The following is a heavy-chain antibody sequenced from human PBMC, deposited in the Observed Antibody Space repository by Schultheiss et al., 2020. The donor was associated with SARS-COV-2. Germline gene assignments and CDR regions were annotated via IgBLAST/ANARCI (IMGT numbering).Heavy chain of an antibody. Sequence: GGSLRLSCAASGFTFSSYAMSWVRQAPGKGLEWVSAISGSGSTIYYADSVKGRFTISRDNSKNTLYLQMNSLRAEDTAVYYCAKGGSGSYAPGYYFDYWGQGTLVTVAS. CDR1: GFTFSSYA. D-gene: IGHD3-10*01. CDR2: ISGSGSTI. J-gene: IGHJ4*02. V-gene: IGHV3-23*01. CDR3: AKGGSGSYAPGYYFDY.